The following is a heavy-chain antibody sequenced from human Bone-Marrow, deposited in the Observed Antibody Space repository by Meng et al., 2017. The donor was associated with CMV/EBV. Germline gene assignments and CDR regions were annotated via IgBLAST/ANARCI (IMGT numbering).Heavy chain of an antibody. V-gene: IGHV3-30-3*01. CDR2: ISYDGSNI. CDR1: GFTFSSYA. J-gene: IGHJ6*02. CDR3: SRGDTTIRYYYYGMVV. D-gene: IGHD5-18*01. Sequence: GESLKISCAASGFTFSSYAMHWVRQSPGKGLEWLAVISYDGSNIYYADSVKGRFTISRDNSKNTLYLQMNSLRVDDTAVYYCSRGDTTIRYYYYGMVVWGQGTTVTVSS.